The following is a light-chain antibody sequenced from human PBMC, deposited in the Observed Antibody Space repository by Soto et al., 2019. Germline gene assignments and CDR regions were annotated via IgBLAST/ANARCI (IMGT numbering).Light chain of an antibody. V-gene: IGKV1-6*01. J-gene: IGKJ3*01. CDR1: QVIKND. CDR3: QQANSLPVT. Sequence: AIQMTQSPSSLSASVGERVTITCRASQVIKNDLSWYQQRPGRDPKLLIYVASNLQSGVPSRFSGSGSGTDFTLTISSLQPEDFATYFCQQANSLPVTFGPGTKVDIK. CDR2: VAS.